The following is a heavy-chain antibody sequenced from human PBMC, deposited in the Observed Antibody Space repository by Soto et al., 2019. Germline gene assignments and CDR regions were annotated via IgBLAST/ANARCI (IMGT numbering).Heavy chain of an antibody. V-gene: IGHV4-59*01. Sequence: SETLSLTCTVSGGSISSYYWSWIRQPPGKGLEWIGYIYYSGSTNYNPSLKSRVTISVDTSKNQFSLKLSSVTAADTAVYYCARGRSPPNYYGSGSYYFYYYGMDVWGQGTTVTVSS. CDR1: GGSISSYY. CDR2: IYYSGST. D-gene: IGHD3-10*01. CDR3: ARGRSPPNYYGSGSYYFYYYGMDV. J-gene: IGHJ6*02.